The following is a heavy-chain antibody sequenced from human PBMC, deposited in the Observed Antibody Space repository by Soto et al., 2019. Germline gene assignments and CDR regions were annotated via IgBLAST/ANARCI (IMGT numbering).Heavy chain of an antibody. D-gene: IGHD3-10*01. CDR1: GGTFSSYA. V-gene: IGHV1-69*13. J-gene: IGHJ6*02. CDR2: IIPIFGTA. CDR3: ARDSIVTMVRGDDYYYYYGMDV. Sequence: SVKVSCKASGGTFSSYAISWVRQAPGQGLEWMGGIIPIFGTANYAQKFQGRVTITADESTSTAYMELSSLRSEDTAVYYCARDSIVTMVRGDDYYYYYGMDVWGQGTTVTVSS.